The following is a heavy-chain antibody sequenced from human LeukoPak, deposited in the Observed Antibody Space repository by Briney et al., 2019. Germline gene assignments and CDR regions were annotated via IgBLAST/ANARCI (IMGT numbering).Heavy chain of an antibody. D-gene: IGHD3-16*01. V-gene: IGHV3-30*18. J-gene: IGHJ4*02. CDR2: ISYDGSNK. CDR1: GLTFSSYG. CDR3: AKEVRELWDLDY. Sequence: GGSLRLSCAASGLTFSSYGMHWVRQAPGKGLEWVAVISYDGSNKYYADSVKGRFTISRDNSKNTLYLQMNSLRAEDTAVYYCAKEVRELWDLDYWGQGTLVTVSS.